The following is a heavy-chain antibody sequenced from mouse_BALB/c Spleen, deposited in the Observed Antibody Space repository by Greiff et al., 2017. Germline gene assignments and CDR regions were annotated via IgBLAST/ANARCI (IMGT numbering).Heavy chain of an antibody. CDR1: GFTFSSYA. J-gene: IGHJ1*01. CDR2: ISSGGSYT. D-gene: IGHD2-10*02. V-gene: IGHV5-9-4*01. Sequence: EVQLVESGGGLVKPGGSLKLSCAASGFTFSSYAMSWVRQSPEKRLEWVAEISSGGSYTYYPDTVTGRFTISRDNAKNTLYLEMSSLRSEDTAMYYCARDGYGNYSWYFDVWGAGTTVTVSS. CDR3: ARDGYGNYSWYFDV.